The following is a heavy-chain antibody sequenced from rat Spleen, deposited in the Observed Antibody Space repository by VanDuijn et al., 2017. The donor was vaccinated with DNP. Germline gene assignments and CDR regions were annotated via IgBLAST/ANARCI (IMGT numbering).Heavy chain of an antibody. J-gene: IGHJ2*01. D-gene: IGHD4-6*01. Sequence: EVQLVESGGGLVEPGGSLKLSCVASGFTFNNYWMTWIRQAPGKGLEWVASIANGNGGTFFPDSVKGRFILSRDNAESTLYLQMNSLRSEDTATYYCTRDLGYWGLGVMVTVSS. CDR1: GFTFNNYW. CDR2: IANGNGGT. V-gene: IGHV5-31*01. CDR3: TRDLGY.